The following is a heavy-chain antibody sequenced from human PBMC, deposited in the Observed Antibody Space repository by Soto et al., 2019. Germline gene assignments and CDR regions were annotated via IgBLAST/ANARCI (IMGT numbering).Heavy chain of an antibody. D-gene: IGHD3-10*01. CDR3: ARGRYGSGSYSFDY. V-gene: IGHV4-34*01. CDR2: INHSGST. Sequence: QVQLQQWGAGLLKPSETLSLTCAVYGGSFSGYYWSWIRQPPGKGLEWIGEINHSGSTNYNPSLKRRVTISVDTSKNQFSLKLSSVTAADTAVYYCARGRYGSGSYSFDYWGQGTLVTVSS. CDR1: GGSFSGYY. J-gene: IGHJ4*02.